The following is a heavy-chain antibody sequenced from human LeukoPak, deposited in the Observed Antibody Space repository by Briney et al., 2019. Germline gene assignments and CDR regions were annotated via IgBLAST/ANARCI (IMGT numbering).Heavy chain of an antibody. D-gene: IGHD1-1*01. CDR3: RSLNDDDNDY. J-gene: IGHJ4*02. Sequence: PGGSVRLSCAASGFTVRSNYMSWARQAPGKGLEWVSVIYSGGSTNYADSAKGRFSISRNNSKNTLYLQMNSLRAEDTAGYYCRSLNDDDNDYWGEGNLVTVSS. CDR1: GFTVRSNY. CDR2: IYSGGST. V-gene: IGHV3-66*01.